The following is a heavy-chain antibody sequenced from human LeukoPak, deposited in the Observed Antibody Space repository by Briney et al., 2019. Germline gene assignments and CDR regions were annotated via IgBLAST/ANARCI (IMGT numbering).Heavy chain of an antibody. Sequence: GGSLRLSCAASGFTVSRNYMSWVRQAPGKGLEWVSVIYSGGSTYYADSVKGRFTISRDNSKNTLYLQMNSLRAEDTAVYYCARDKTGTDAFDIWGQGTMVTVSS. V-gene: IGHV3-66*02. CDR1: GFTVSRNY. J-gene: IGHJ3*02. CDR3: ARDKTGTDAFDI. CDR2: IYSGGST. D-gene: IGHD1-1*01.